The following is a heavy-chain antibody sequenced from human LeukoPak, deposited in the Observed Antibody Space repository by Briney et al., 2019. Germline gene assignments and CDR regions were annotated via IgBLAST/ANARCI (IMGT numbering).Heavy chain of an antibody. CDR3: ARRLSGSYFFDY. Sequence: GGSLRLSCAASGFTFSGSAMHWVRQASGKGLEWVGRIRSKTNHYATAYAASLKGRFNISRDDSKNTAYLQMNSLKTEDTAVYYCARRLSGSYFFDYWGQGTLVTVSS. D-gene: IGHD1-26*01. J-gene: IGHJ4*02. CDR2: IRSKTNHYAT. CDR1: GFTFSGSA. V-gene: IGHV3-73*01.